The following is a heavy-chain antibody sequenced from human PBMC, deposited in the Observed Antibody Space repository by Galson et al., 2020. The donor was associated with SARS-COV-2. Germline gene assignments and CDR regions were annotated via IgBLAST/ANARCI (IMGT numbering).Heavy chain of an antibody. CDR3: ARGEKLELRPKVYYYYGLDV. V-gene: IGHV6-1*01. Sequence: SQTLSLTCAISGDTVSSNSPNWNWIRQSPSRGLEWLGRTYSRSKWYTDYAVSVKSRITITSDTSRNQFSLHLNSVTPDDTAVYYCARGEKLELRPKVYYYYGLDVWGQGTTVTVSS. CDR1: GDTVSSNSPN. CDR2: TYSRSKWYT. D-gene: IGHD1-7*01. J-gene: IGHJ6*02.